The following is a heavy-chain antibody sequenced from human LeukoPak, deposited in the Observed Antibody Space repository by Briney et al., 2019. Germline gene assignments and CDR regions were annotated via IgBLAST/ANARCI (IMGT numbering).Heavy chain of an antibody. Sequence: ASVKVSCKASGYTFTSYYMHWVRQAPGQGLEWMGIINPSGGSTSYAQKFQGRVTMTRDTSTSTVYMELSSLRSEDTAVYYCARDLGVKCSSSKEGLGGYWGQGTLVTVSS. CDR1: GYTFTSYY. V-gene: IGHV1-46*01. J-gene: IGHJ4*02. CDR3: ARDLGVKCSSSKEGLGGY. D-gene: IGHD6-6*01. CDR2: INPSGGST.